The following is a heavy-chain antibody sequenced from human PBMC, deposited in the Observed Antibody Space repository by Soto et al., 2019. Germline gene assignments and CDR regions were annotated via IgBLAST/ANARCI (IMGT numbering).Heavy chain of an antibody. CDR3: AGSLLGCLFPPPPYYYGMDV. J-gene: IGHJ6*02. V-gene: IGHV1-69*13. D-gene: IGHD3-3*01. CDR1: GGTFSSYA. Sequence: ASVKVSCKASGGTFSSYAISWVRQAPGQGLEWMGGIIPIFGTANYAQKFQGRVTITADESTSTAYMELSSLRSEDTAVYYCAGSLLGCLFPPPPYYYGMDVWGQGTTVTVSS. CDR2: IIPIFGTA.